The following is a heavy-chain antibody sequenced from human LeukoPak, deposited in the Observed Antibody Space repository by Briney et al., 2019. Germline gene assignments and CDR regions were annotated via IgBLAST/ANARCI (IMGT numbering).Heavy chain of an antibody. Sequence: SETLSLTCTISGGSVSDYYWSWIRQSPGKGLEWIGYIYHTGSTSYSPSLKSRVTISADTSKNQFSLKLSSVTAADTAVYYCASRKLGNDYWGQGTLVTVSS. J-gene: IGHJ4*02. CDR1: GGSVSDYY. CDR2: IYHTGST. D-gene: IGHD7-27*01. CDR3: ASRKLGNDY. V-gene: IGHV4-59*02.